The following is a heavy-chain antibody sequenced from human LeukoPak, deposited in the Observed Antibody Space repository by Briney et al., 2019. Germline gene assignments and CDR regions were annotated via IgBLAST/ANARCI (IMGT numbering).Heavy chain of an antibody. D-gene: IGHD3-10*01. CDR1: GFTFSSYG. Sequence: GGSLRLSCAASGFTFSSYGMHWVRQAPGKGLEWVANIKQDGSEKYYVDSVKGRFTISRDNAKNSLYLQMNSLRAEDTAVYYCARQLRGGAFDIWGQGTMVTVSS. CDR3: ARQLRGGAFDI. CDR2: IKQDGSEK. V-gene: IGHV3-7*01. J-gene: IGHJ3*02.